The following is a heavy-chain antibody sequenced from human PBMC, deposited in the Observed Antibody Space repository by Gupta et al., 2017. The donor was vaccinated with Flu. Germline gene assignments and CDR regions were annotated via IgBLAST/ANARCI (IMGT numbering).Heavy chain of an antibody. Sequence: YYWSWIRPPPGKGLDWIGEIHHRGRHNYTPSRKSRVTISVAASKSHVSLKLSSVTAAATAVYYCARCPLDNYNYRRVGHYYYLNVWGKGTTVTVSS. CDR1: YY. CDR3: ARCPLDNYNYRRVGHYYYLNV. CDR2: IHHRGRH. D-gene: IGHD5-12*01. V-gene: IGHV4-34*01. J-gene: IGHJ6*03.